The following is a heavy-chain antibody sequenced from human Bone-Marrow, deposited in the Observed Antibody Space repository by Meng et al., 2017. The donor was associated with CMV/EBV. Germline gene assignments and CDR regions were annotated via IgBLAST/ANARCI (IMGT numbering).Heavy chain of an antibody. D-gene: IGHD6-13*01. CDR3: ARRIAAAGNYYYYYYYGMAV. J-gene: IGHJ6*02. Sequence: ASVKVSCKASGYTFTSYDINWVRQATGQGLEWMGWMNPNSGNTGYAQKFQGRVTMTRNTSISTAYMELSSLRSEDTAVYYCARRIAAAGNYYYYYYYGMAVWGQGHTVNVSS. CDR2: MNPNSGNT. CDR1: GYTFTSYD. V-gene: IGHV1-8*01.